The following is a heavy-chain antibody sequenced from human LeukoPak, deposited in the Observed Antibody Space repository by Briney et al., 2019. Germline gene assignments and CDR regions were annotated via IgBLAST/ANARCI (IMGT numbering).Heavy chain of an antibody. V-gene: IGHV4-59*01. Sequence: PSETLSLTCTVSGESISGFYWTWIRQPPGKGLEWIGYIYYSGSTNYNPSLKSRVTISVDTSKNQFSLKLSSVTAADTAVYYCARDGKKWELLGWFDPWGQGTLVTVSS. CDR1: GESISGFY. CDR2: IYYSGST. J-gene: IGHJ5*02. D-gene: IGHD1-26*01. CDR3: ARDGKKWELLGWFDP.